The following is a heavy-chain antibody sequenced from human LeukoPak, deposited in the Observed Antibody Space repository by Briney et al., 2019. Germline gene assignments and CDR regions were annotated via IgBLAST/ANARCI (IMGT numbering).Heavy chain of an antibody. Sequence: PGGSLGLSCIVSGFTFRSDAMNWVRHAPGKGLERGAVICVSGDEPYYADSVKGGFTISRDNSKNTLYLQMTSLRAQDTAIYYFAKDRLYYYDSSGQIIYGWSQGTLVTV. CDR3: AKDRLYYYDSSGQIIYG. CDR2: ICVSGDEP. V-gene: IGHV3-23*01. CDR1: GFTFRSDA. D-gene: IGHD3-22*01. J-gene: IGHJ4*02.